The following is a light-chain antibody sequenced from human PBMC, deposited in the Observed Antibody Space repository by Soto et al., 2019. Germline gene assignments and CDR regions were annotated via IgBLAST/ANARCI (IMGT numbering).Light chain of an antibody. CDR1: QSFSSSY. CDR2: ETS. J-gene: IGKJ1*01. V-gene: IGKV3-20*01. Sequence: EIVLTQSPGTLSLSPGERATLSCRASQSFSSSYLAWYQQNPGQAPRLLIYETSSRATGIPDRFSGSGSQTDFTLTISRLEPEDFAVYYCQQYGTSPRTFGQGTKVDIK. CDR3: QQYGTSPRT.